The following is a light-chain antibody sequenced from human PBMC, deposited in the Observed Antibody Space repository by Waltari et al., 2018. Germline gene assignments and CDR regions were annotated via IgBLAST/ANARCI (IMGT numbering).Light chain of an antibody. CDR3: QHYSGFSSRT. J-gene: IGKJ1*01. V-gene: IGKV1-39*01. CDR2: AAS. Sequence: DIQMTQSPSSLSAPVGDRVTITCRARQSISSYLNWYQQKPGKAPKLLVYAASSLQSRVPSRFSGSGSGTDFTLTISSLQPDDFATYYCQHYSGFSSRTFGQGTKVDIK. CDR1: QSISSY.